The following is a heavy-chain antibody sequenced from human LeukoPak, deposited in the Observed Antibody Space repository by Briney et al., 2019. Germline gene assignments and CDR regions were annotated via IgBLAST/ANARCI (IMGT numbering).Heavy chain of an antibody. J-gene: IGHJ4*02. V-gene: IGHV4-59*01. CDR2: IYYSGST. CDR3: GREYGHYYGDHGAFDY. D-gene: IGHD4-17*01. CDR1: GGSISSYY. Sequence: SETLSLTCTVSGGSISSYYWSWIRQPPGQGLEWLGYIYYSGSTNSNPSLKRRVTISVDTAKNQFSLILSLMTDAAAAVYYSGREYGHYYGDHGAFDYWGEGALVTVSS.